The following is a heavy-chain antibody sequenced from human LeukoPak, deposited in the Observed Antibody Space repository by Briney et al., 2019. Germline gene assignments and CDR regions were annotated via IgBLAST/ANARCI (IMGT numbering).Heavy chain of an antibody. D-gene: IGHD3-22*01. Sequence: SEGLXVTCTVSGGSISSSTYYWGWIRQPAGKGREWIVSIYYSGSTYYNPTGRSGITISVNTSKNQFSLKLRSVTAAHTAVYYCARIYYYDSSGPFDYWGQGTLVTVSS. CDR3: ARIYYYDSSGPFDY. CDR1: GGSISSSTYY. CDR2: IYYSGST. V-gene: IGHV4-39*01. J-gene: IGHJ4*02.